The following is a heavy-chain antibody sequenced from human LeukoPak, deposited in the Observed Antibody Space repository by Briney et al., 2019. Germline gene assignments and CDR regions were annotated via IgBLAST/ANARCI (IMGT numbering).Heavy chain of an antibody. D-gene: IGHD5-18*01. Sequence: GGSLRLSCAASGFTFSSYSMNWVRQAPGKGLEWVAVIWYDGSNKYYADSVKGRFTISRDNSKNTLYLQMNSLRAGDTAVYYCAKGDATAGYYMDVWGKGTTVTVSS. J-gene: IGHJ6*03. CDR3: AKGDATAGYYMDV. CDR1: GFTFSSYS. CDR2: IWYDGSNK. V-gene: IGHV3-33*08.